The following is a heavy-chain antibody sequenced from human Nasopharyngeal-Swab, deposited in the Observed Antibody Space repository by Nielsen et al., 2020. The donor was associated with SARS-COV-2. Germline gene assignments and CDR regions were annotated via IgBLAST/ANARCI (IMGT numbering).Heavy chain of an antibody. CDR1: GYTFTSYY. CDR3: ARDPYCSSTSCYPCVYYYYMDV. Sequence: ASVKVSCKASGYTFTSYYMHWVRQAPGQGLEWMGIINPSGGSTSYAQKFQGRVTMTRDTSTSTVYMGLSSLRSEDTAVYYCARDPYCSSTSCYPCVYYYYMDVWGKGTTVTVSS. V-gene: IGHV1-46*01. CDR2: INPSGGST. J-gene: IGHJ6*03. D-gene: IGHD2-2*01.